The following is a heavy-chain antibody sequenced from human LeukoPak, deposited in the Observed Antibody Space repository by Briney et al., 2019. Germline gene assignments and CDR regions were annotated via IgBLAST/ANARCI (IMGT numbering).Heavy chain of an antibody. CDR3: AAGTPNIVAHDAFDI. CDR1: GYTFTGYY. J-gene: IGHJ3*02. CDR2: IVVGSGNT. Sequence: GASVKVSCKASGYTFTGYYMHWVRQAPGQGLEWIGWIVVGSGNTNYAQKFQERVTITRDMSTSTAYMELSSLRSEDTAVYYCAAGTPNIVAHDAFDIWGQGTMVTVSS. V-gene: IGHV1-58*02. D-gene: IGHD5-12*01.